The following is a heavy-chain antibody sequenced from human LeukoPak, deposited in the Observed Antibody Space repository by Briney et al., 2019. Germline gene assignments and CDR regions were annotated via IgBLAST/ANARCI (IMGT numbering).Heavy chain of an antibody. D-gene: IGHD1-26*01. Sequence: GSLRLSCDASGFTFSNYAMIWVRQAPGKGLEWIGEIAHDGTTNYNPSLRSRVAMSFDRANNQFSLSLSSVTAADTAVYYCTREDRPYCPFAYWGQGVLVTVSS. CDR1: GFTFSNYAM. J-gene: IGHJ4*02. CDR2: IAHDGTT. CDR3: TREDRPYCPFAY. V-gene: IGHV4-4*02.